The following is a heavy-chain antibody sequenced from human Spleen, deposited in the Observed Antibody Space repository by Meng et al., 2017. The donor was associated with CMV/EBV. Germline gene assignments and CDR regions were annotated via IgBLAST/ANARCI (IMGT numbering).Heavy chain of an antibody. D-gene: IGHD6-13*01. CDR1: GFTFSDYY. V-gene: IGHV3-11*04. CDR2: ISSSGSTI. Sequence: GFTFSDYYMSWIRQAPGKGLEWVSYISSSGSTIYYADSVKGRFTISRDNAKNSLYLQMNSLRAEDTAVYYCAREDSSSWSEGYYFDYWGQGTLVTAPQ. CDR3: AREDSSSWSEGYYFDY. J-gene: IGHJ4*02.